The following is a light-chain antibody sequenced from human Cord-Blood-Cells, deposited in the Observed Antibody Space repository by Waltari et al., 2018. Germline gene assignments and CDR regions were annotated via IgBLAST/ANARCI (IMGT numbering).Light chain of an antibody. Sequence: AIRMTQSPSSFSASTGDRVTITCRASQGISSYLAWYQQKPGKAPKLLIYAASTLQSGGPSSFSGSGSGTDFTLTISSLEPEDFAVYYCQQRSNWPLTFGGGTKVEIK. J-gene: IGKJ4*01. CDR3: QQRSNWPLT. CDR2: AAS. CDR1: QGISSY. V-gene: IGKV1-8*01.